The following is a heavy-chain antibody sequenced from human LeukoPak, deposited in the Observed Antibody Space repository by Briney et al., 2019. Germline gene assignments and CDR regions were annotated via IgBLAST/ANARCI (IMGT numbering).Heavy chain of an antibody. V-gene: IGHV1-69*13. CDR2: IIPIFGTA. CDR3: ARGRDPSRPDAFDI. Sequence: SVKVSCKASGGTFSSYAISWVRQAPGQGLEWMGGIIPIFGTANYAQKFQGRVTITADESTSTAYMELSSLRSEDTAVYYCARGRDPSRPDAFDIWGQGTMVTVSS. CDR1: GGTFSSYA. D-gene: IGHD2-21*02. J-gene: IGHJ3*02.